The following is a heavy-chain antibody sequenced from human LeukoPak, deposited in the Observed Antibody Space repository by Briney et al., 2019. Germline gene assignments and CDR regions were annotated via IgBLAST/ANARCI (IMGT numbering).Heavy chain of an antibody. CDR1: GLTFNTYW. J-gene: IGHJ4*01. D-gene: IGHD6-19*01. V-gene: IGHV3-7*04. CDR2: IKKDGSET. CDR3: VGGVGWLSDY. Sequence: GGSLRLSCAASGLTFNTYWMNWVRQAPGKGPEWVANIKKDGSETKYVESVKGRFTISRDNAKNPVYLEMNSLRVEDTAVYYCVGGVGWLSDYWGHGTLVTVSS.